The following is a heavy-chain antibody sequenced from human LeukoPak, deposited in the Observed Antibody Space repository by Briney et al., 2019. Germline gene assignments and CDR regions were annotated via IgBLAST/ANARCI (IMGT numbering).Heavy chain of an antibody. J-gene: IGHJ6*02. V-gene: IGHV4-59*08. CDR1: GGSISSYY. CDR2: IYYSGST. CDR3: AKHGWDSNGWPYYYYGMDV. Sequence: SETLSLTCTVSGGSISSYYWSWIRQPPGKGLEWIGYIYYSGSTNYNPSSRSRVTISVDTSKNQFSLKLSSVTAADTAVYYCAKHGWDSNGWPYYYYGMDVWGQGTTVTVSS. D-gene: IGHD6-19*01.